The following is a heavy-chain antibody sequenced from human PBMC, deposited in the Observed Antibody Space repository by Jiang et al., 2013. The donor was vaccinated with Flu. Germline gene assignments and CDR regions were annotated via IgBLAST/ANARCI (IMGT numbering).Heavy chain of an antibody. CDR1: GYTLSDYG. J-gene: IGHJ5*02. D-gene: IGHD2-15*01. Sequence: GAEVKKSGASVKVSCKASGYTLSDYGIGWVRQAPGQGLEWMGWISAYNGHTNYAQKVQGRVTMTTDTSTSTAYMELRSLRSDDTAVYYCARDGVPYCSGGSCYGGWFDPWGQGTLVIVSS. CDR2: ISAYNGHT. CDR3: ARDGVPYCSGGSCYGGWFDP. V-gene: IGHV1-18*01.